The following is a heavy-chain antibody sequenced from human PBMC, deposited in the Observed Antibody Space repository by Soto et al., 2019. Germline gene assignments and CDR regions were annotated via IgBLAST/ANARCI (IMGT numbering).Heavy chain of an antibody. CDR1: GGSISGYY. J-gene: IGHJ3*02. CDR3: ARSIPSGIYSSGWYAPFDI. Sequence: SETLSLTCTVSGGSISGYYWSWIRQPPGKGLEWIGYIYYIGSTNYNPSLKSRVTISVDTTKYHFSLKLSSVTAADTAVYYCARSIPSGIYSSGWYAPFDIWGQGTMVT. CDR2: IYYIGST. D-gene: IGHD6-19*01. V-gene: IGHV4-59*01.